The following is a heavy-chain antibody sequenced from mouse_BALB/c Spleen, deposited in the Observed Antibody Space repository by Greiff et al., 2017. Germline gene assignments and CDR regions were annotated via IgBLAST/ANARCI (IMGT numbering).Heavy chain of an antibody. J-gene: IGHJ2*01. CDR1: GFTFSSYA. D-gene: IGHD1-1*01. V-gene: IGHV5-6-5*01. CDR3: ARDYYGGY. Sequence: DVMLVESGGGLVKPGGSLKLSCAASGFTFSSYAMSWVRQTPEKRLEWVASISSGGSTYYPDSVKGRFTISRDNARNILYLQMSSLRSEDTAMYYCARDYYGGYWGQGTTLTVSS. CDR2: ISSGGST.